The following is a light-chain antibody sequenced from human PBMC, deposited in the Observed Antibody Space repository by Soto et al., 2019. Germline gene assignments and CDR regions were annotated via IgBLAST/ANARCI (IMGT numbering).Light chain of an antibody. CDR2: EVN. V-gene: IGLV2-14*01. Sequence: QSALTQPASVSGSPGQSITISCTGTSSDVGGYNYVSWYQQPPSTAPKLMIYEVNNRPSGVSDLFSANTSGTTALLTSSGQPEEDESDYCSSSYKSRSALVFGGGTKLTVL. J-gene: IGLJ3*02. CDR3: SSYKSRSALV. CDR1: SSDVGGYNY.